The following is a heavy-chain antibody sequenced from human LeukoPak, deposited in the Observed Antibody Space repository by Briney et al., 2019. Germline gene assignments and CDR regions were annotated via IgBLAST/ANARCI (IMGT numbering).Heavy chain of an antibody. J-gene: IGHJ4*02. CDR1: GYTFTSYG. V-gene: IGHV1-18*01. D-gene: IGHD1-26*01. Sequence: ASVKVSCKASGYTFTSYGISWVRQAPGQGLGWMGWISAYNGNTNYAQSLQGRVTMTTDTSTSTAYMELRSLTSDDTAVYYCASLVGATTSFDYWGQGTLVTVSS. CDR2: ISAYNGNT. CDR3: ASLVGATTSFDY.